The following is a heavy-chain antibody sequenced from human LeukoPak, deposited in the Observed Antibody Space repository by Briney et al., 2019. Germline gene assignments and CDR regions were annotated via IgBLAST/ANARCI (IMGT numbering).Heavy chain of an antibody. J-gene: IGHJ4*02. V-gene: IGHV4-61*01. Sequence: PSETLSLTCTVSGGSVSSGSYYWSWIRQPPGKGLEWIGYIYYSGSTNYNPSLKSRVTISVDTSKNQFSLKLSSVTAADTAVYYCARAPFDYYDSSGYPDYWGQGTLVTVSS. CDR2: IYYSGST. CDR3: ARAPFDYYDSSGYPDY. CDR1: GGSVSSGSYY. D-gene: IGHD3-22*01.